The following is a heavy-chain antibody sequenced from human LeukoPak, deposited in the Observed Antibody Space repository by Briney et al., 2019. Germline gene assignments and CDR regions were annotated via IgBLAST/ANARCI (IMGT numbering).Heavy chain of an antibody. V-gene: IGHV1-18*01. D-gene: IGHD3-3*01. Sequence: ASVKVSCKASGYTFTSYGISWVRQAPGQGLEWMGWISAYNGNTNHAQKLQGRVTMTTDTSTSTAYMGLRSPRSDDTAVYYCARGSIDFWSGYPDYWGQGTLVTVSS. CDR3: ARGSIDFWSGYPDY. J-gene: IGHJ4*02. CDR2: ISAYNGNT. CDR1: GYTFTSYG.